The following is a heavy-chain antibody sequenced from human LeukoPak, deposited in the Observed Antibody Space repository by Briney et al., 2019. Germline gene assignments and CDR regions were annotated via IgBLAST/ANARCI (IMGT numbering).Heavy chain of an antibody. V-gene: IGHV1-69*05. CDR2: IIPIFGTA. CDR1: GGTFSSYA. Sequence: SVKVSCKASGGTFSSYAISWVRQAPGQGLEWMGGIIPIFGTANYAQKFQGRVTITTDESTSTAYMELSSLRSEDTAVYYCASSAELGYCSSTSCYAVGFDYWGQGTLVTVSS. CDR3: ASSAELGYCSSTSCYAVGFDY. J-gene: IGHJ4*02. D-gene: IGHD2-2*01.